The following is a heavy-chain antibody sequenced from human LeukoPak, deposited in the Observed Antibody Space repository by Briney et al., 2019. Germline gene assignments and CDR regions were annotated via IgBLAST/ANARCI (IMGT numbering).Heavy chain of an antibody. CDR1: GVSFGGYY. CDR2: INQSGGT. D-gene: IGHD6-13*01. J-gene: IGHJ2*01. V-gene: IGHV4-34*01. CDR3: ARGIPAARWYVDL. Sequence: PSETLSLTCAVNGVSFGGYYWSWIRQPPGKGLEWIAEINQSGGTNLNPSLMSRVSISIDTSKNQFSLKMRSMSAADTAIYYCARGIPAARWYVDLWGRGTLFTVSS.